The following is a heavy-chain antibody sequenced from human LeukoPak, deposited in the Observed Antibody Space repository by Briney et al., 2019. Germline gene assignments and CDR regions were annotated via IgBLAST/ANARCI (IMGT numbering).Heavy chain of an antibody. Sequence: GGSLRLSCAASGLLFSNYHMNWVRQAPGKGLECVSYISGNNKIIYYADSVKGRFTISRDNAKNSVFLQMNSLRVEDTAVYYCARSPVGFCGGSCYYYSDHYYYMDVWGKGTTVTVSS. J-gene: IGHJ6*03. V-gene: IGHV3-48*04. CDR3: ARSPVGFCGGSCYYYSDHYYYMDV. CDR2: ISGNNKII. CDR1: GLLFSNYH. D-gene: IGHD2-15*01.